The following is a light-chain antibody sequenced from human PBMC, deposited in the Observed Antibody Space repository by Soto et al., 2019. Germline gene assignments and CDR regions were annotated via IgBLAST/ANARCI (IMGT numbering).Light chain of an antibody. CDR2: GAS. CDR3: QQFNNWPQT. J-gene: IGKJ1*01. V-gene: IGKV3-15*01. CDR1: QSVSSD. Sequence: EIVMTQSPATLSVSPGERATLSCRASQSVSSDLAWYQQKPGQAPRLLIYGASTRASAIPDRFSGSGSGTEFTLTISSLQSEDFAVYFCQQFNNWPQTFGQGTKVDIK.